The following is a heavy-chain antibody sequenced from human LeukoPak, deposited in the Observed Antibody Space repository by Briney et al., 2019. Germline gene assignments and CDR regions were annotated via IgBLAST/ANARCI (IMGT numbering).Heavy chain of an antibody. V-gene: IGHV3-30*04. J-gene: IGHJ4*02. CDR3: ARDGVDIVVVPAAMGYYFDY. D-gene: IGHD2-2*03. Sequence: PGGSLRLSCAASGFTFSSYAMHWVRQAPGKGLEWVAVISYDGSNKYYADSVKGQFTISRDNSKNTLYLQMNSLRAEDTAVYYCARDGVDIVVVPAAMGYYFDYWGQGTLVTVSS. CDR1: GFTFSSYA. CDR2: ISYDGSNK.